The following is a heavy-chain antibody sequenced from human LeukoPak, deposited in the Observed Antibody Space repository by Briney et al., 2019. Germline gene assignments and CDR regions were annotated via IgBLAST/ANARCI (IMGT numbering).Heavy chain of an antibody. J-gene: IGHJ4*02. Sequence: PGRSLRLSCAASGFTFGDYAMSWVRQAPGKGLEWVSSISGNGDTADYADSVKGRFTISRDDSNSAVHLQMNSLRGEDTAIYYCAKDRGYWGQGTLVTVSS. V-gene: IGHV3-23*01. CDR1: GFTFGDYA. CDR3: AKDRGY. CDR2: ISGNGDTA.